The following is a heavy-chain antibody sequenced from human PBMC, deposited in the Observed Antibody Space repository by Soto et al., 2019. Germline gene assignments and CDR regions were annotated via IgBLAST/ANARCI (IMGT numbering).Heavy chain of an antibody. Sequence: GGSLRLSCAASGFTFSSYGMHWVRQAPGKGLEWVAVISYDGSNKYYADSVKGRFTNSRDNSKNTLYLQMNSLRAEDTAVYYCAKWIIAFDIWGQGTMVTVSS. V-gene: IGHV3-30*18. CDR2: ISYDGSNK. CDR1: GFTFSSYG. J-gene: IGHJ3*02. CDR3: AKWIIAFDI. D-gene: IGHD2-2*03.